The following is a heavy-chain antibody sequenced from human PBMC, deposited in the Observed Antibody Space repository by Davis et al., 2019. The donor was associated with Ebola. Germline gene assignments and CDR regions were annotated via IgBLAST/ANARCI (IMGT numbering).Heavy chain of an antibody. D-gene: IGHD5-12*01. V-gene: IGHV6-1*01. CDR3: ARGWLRSKFDY. CDR1: GDSVSSGG. J-gene: IGHJ4*02. Sequence: HSQTLSLTCAISGDSVSSGGWNWIRQSPSGGLEWLGRTYYYRSKWYIDYAESVRGRIIINPDTSKNQLSLQVNSVTPEDTAVYYCARGWLRSKFDYWGRGTLVTVSS. CDR2: TYYYRSKWYI.